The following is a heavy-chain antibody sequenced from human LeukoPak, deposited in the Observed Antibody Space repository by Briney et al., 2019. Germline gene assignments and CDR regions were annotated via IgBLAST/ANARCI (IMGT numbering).Heavy chain of an antibody. CDR2: IRYDGSNA. D-gene: IGHD5-24*01. CDR1: GITFSGYA. J-gene: IGHJ4*02. CDR3: AKGGTNDMATSF. V-gene: IGHV3-30*02. Sequence: GGSLRLSCAASGITFSGYAMNWVRQAPGKGLEWVAFIRYDGSNAYYADSVKGRFTISRDNSKNTLYLQINSLRVEDTAVYYCAKGGTNDMATSFWGLGTLVTVSS.